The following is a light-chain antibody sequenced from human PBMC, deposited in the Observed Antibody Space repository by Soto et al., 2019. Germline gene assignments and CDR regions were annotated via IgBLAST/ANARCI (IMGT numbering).Light chain of an antibody. V-gene: IGKV1-39*01. CDR3: QQSYTAPVT. Sequence: DIPMTQSPSSLSASVGDRVSITCRASQTISSYLHWYQQKPGKAPKLLIYSASSLQSGVPSRFSGSGFGTHFTLTINSLQPEEFATYYCQQSYTAPVTFGPGTKVDIK. J-gene: IGKJ3*01. CDR1: QTISSY. CDR2: SAS.